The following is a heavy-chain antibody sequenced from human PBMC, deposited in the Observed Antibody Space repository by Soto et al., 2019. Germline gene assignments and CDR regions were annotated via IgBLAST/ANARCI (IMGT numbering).Heavy chain of an antibody. CDR3: AKRCSGGSCYSSPDY. J-gene: IGHJ4*02. CDR1: GFSFSSYA. CDR2: ISGSDGRV. Sequence: EVQVLESGGTLVQPGGSLRLSCAASGFSFSSYAMSWVRQAPGKGLEWVSAISGSDGRVYYADSVKGRFTISRDNSKNTLYLQMNNLRVEDTAVYYCAKRCSGGSCYSSPDYWGQGTLVTVSS. V-gene: IGHV3-23*01. D-gene: IGHD2-15*01.